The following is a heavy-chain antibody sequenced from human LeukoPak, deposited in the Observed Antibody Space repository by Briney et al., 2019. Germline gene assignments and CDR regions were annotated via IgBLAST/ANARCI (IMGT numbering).Heavy chain of an antibody. CDR1: GFTFSSYG. CDR2: ISYDGSNK. J-gene: IGHJ4*02. D-gene: IGHD6-13*01. V-gene: IGHV3-30*18. CDR3: AKDQTGYSSSWYDY. Sequence: GGSLRLFCAASGFTFSSYGMHWVRQAPGKGLEWVAVISYDGSNKYYADSVKGRFTISRDNSKNTLYLQMNSLRAEDTAVYYCAKDQTGYSSSWYDYWGQGTLVTVSS.